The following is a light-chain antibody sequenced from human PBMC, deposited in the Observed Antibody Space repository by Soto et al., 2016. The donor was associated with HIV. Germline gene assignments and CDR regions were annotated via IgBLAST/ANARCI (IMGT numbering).Light chain of an antibody. CDR1: RGISSA. Sequence: AIQLTQSPSSLSASVGDRVTITCRAGRGISSALAWYQQKPGKAPKLLIYATSSLGGGVPSRFSGSGSGTDFTLTISSLQPEDSASYFCLQDYDRPYTFGQGTKLEIK. CDR3: LQDYDRPYT. J-gene: IGKJ2*01. CDR2: ATS. V-gene: IGKV1-6*01.